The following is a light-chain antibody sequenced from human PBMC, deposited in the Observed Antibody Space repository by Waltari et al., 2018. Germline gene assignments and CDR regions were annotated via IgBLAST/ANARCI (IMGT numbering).Light chain of an antibody. J-gene: IGKJ4*01. Sequence: DIPMTQSPSSLSASVGDRVTITCQASQDIRKNLNWFQQKPGKAPQVLIFDASNSQAPVPSRFSGSGSGTDFAFSISSLQPEDIGTYYCQQYANVPLTFGGGTRVEIK. CDR3: QQYANVPLT. CDR1: QDIRKN. CDR2: DAS. V-gene: IGKV1-33*01.